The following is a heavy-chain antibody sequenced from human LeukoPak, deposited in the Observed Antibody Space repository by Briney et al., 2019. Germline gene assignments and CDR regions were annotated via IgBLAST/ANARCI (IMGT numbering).Heavy chain of an antibody. D-gene: IGHD2-15*01. V-gene: IGHV1-2*04. CDR3: ARSRGGYCSGGSCYSSYYGMDV. J-gene: IGHJ6*02. Sequence: GASVKVSCKASGYTFTSYGISWVRQAPGQGLEWMGWINPSSGGTNYAQKFQGWVTMTRDTSISTAYMELSRLRSDDTAVYYCARSRGGYCSGGSCYSSYYGMDVWGQGTTVTVSS. CDR1: GYTFTSYG. CDR2: INPSSGGT.